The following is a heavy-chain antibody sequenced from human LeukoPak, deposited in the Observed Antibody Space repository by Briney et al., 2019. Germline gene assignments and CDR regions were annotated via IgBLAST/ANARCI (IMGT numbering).Heavy chain of an antibody. D-gene: IGHD3-22*01. CDR3: ARPPYYYDSSGYRPDAFDI. Sequence: GESLKISCKGSGYSFTSYWIGWVRQMPGKGLEWMGIIYPGDSDTRYSPSFQGQVTISADKSISTAYLQWSSLKASDTAMYYCARPPYYYDSSGYRPDAFDIWGQGTMVTVSS. CDR1: GYSFTSYW. CDR2: IYPGDSDT. V-gene: IGHV5-51*01. J-gene: IGHJ3*02.